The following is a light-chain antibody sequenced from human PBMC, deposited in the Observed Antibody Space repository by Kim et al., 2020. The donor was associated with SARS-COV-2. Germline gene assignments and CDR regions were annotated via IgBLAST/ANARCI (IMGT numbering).Light chain of an antibody. J-gene: IGLJ2*01. CDR3: SSYTSSSTVV. V-gene: IGLV2-14*03. CDR1: SSDVVGYTY. Sequence: GQSITISCTGTSSDVVGYTYVSWYQQHPGKAPKHMIYDVSNRPSGVSNRFSGSKSGNTASLTISGLQAEDEADYHCSSYTSSSTVVFGGGTQLTVL. CDR2: DVS.